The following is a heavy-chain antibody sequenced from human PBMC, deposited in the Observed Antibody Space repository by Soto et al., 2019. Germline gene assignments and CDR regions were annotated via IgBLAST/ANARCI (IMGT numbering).Heavy chain of an antibody. D-gene: IGHD6-19*01. V-gene: IGHV3-23*01. CDR2: ISGSGGST. CDR1: GFTFSSYA. Sequence: EVQLLESGGGLVQPGGSLRLSCAASGFTFSSYAMRWVRQAPVKGLEWVSAISGSGGSTYYADSVKGRLPISRDNSKNPLLLEMXGLXXXXXXXXXXXXXGSXXYYDYWGQGTLVT. J-gene: IGHJ4*02. CDR3: XXXGSXXYYDY.